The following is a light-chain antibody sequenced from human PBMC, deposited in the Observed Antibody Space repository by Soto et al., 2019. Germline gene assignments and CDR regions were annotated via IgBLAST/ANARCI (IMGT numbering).Light chain of an antibody. V-gene: IGKV3-15*01. CDR3: QQYHNWPLT. CDR1: QTISSN. Sequence: EIVMTQSPATLSVSPGEGATLSCRASQTISSNLAWYQQKPGQAPRLLISGASARVTGIPARFSGSGSGTDFTLSVSSLQSEDFAIYYCQQYHNWPLTFGGGTKVDIK. J-gene: IGKJ4*01. CDR2: GAS.